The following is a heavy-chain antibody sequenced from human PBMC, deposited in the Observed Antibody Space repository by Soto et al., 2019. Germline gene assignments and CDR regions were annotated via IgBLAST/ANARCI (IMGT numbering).Heavy chain of an antibody. J-gene: IGHJ1*01. CDR1: RNTLNKYY. CDR2: MNPNSRNT. Sequence: GAPGKGSRKGFRNTLNKYYRHLGRKAPGPGPEWVAQMNPNSRNTGYAQRFEERVTMTGNTSISTAYMELSSLRSEDTAVYYCARVLEGPYCSADACYSAEYFHHWGRGTLVTVSS. V-gene: IGHV1-8*01. CDR3: ARVLEGPYCSADACYSAEYFHH. D-gene: IGHD2-15*01.